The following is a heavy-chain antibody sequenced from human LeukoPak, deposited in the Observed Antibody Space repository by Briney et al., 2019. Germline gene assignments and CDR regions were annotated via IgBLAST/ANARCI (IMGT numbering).Heavy chain of an antibody. J-gene: IGHJ1*01. D-gene: IGHD6-13*01. V-gene: IGHV3-9*01. Sequence: GGSLRLSCAASGFTFDDYAMHWVRQAPGKGLEWVSGISWNSGSIGYADSVKGRFTISRDNAKNSLYLQMNSLRAEDTALYYCAKVAASGAEYFQHWGQGTLVTVSS. CDR1: GFTFDDYA. CDR3: AKVAASGAEYFQH. CDR2: ISWNSGSI.